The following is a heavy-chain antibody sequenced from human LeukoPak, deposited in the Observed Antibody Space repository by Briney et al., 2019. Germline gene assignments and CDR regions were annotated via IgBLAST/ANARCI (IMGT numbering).Heavy chain of an antibody. CDR3: ARDDYDSSGYGNS. CDR1: GYTFTTYG. Sequence: ASVKVSCKASGYTFTTYGFSWVRQAPGQGLEWMGWISAYNGNTNYAHNLQGRVTMTTDTSTSTAYMELRSLRSDDTAVYYCARDDYDSSGYGNSWGQGTLVTVSS. V-gene: IGHV1-18*01. J-gene: IGHJ4*02. CDR2: ISAYNGNT. D-gene: IGHD3-22*01.